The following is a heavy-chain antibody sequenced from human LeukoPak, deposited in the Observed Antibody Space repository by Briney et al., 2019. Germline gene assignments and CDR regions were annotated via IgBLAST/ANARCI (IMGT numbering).Heavy chain of an antibody. J-gene: IGHJ4*02. CDR3: VRVGSVAGSDYLDY. Sequence: GGSLRLSCVVSGFTFSDHFLDWVRQAPGKGLEWVGRSRNKAKSYTTEYAASVKGRFTISRDGSQNSLYLQMNSLKTEDTAVYYCVRVGSVAGSDYLDYWGQGTLVTVSS. V-gene: IGHV3-72*01. CDR1: GFTFSDHF. D-gene: IGHD6-19*01. CDR2: SRNKAKSYTT.